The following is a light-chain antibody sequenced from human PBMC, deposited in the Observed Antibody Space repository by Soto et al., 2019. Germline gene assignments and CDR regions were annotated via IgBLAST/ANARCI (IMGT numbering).Light chain of an antibody. V-gene: IGKV1-39*01. J-gene: IGKJ4*01. Sequence: DIQMTQSPSSLSASVGDRATITCRASQSISSYLNWYQQKPGKAPKLLIYAASSFQSGVPSRFSGSESGTDFTLTISSLQPEDFATYYCQQTYSAPLTFGGGTKVDIK. CDR1: QSISSY. CDR3: QQTYSAPLT. CDR2: AAS.